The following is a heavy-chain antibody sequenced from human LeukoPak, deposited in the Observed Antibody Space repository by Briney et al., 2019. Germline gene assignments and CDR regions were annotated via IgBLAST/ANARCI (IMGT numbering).Heavy chain of an antibody. D-gene: IGHD3-16*02. J-gene: IGHJ4*02. CDR1: GFTFSSYA. Sequence: GGSLRLSCAASGFTFSSYAMHWVRQAPGKGLEWVSAISGSGGSTYYADSVKGRFTISRDNSKNTLYLQMNSLRAEDTAVYYCAKGVVWGSYRPTRIDYWGQGTLVTVSS. V-gene: IGHV3-23*01. CDR2: ISGSGGST. CDR3: AKGVVWGSYRPTRIDY.